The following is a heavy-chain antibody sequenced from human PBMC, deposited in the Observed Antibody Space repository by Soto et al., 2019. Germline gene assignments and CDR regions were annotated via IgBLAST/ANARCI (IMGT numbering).Heavy chain of an antibody. J-gene: IGHJ2*01. CDR3: XXXXPGWYFDL. Sequence: EVQLVESGGGLVQPGGSLRLSCAASGFTFSSYAMHWVRQAPGKGLEYVSAISSNGGSTYYANSVKGRFTMSRDNXXNTLXXXXXXXXXEDMXVYXXXXXXPGWYFDLWGRGTLVTVSS. CDR2: ISSNGGST. V-gene: IGHV3-64*01. CDR1: GFTFSSYA.